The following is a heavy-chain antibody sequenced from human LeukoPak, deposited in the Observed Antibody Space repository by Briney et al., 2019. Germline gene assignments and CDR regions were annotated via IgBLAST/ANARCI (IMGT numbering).Heavy chain of an antibody. Sequence: GGSLRLSCAASGFTFSSSGMHWVRQAPGKGLEWVAFIRFDGSNKYYADSVKGRFTISSDNSKNTLYLQMNSLRAEDAAVYYCAKDYDFWSGYYSPTRGYFDYWGQGTLVIVSS. CDR3: AKDYDFWSGYYSPTRGYFDY. CDR1: GFTFSSSG. D-gene: IGHD3-3*01. V-gene: IGHV3-30*02. J-gene: IGHJ4*02. CDR2: IRFDGSNK.